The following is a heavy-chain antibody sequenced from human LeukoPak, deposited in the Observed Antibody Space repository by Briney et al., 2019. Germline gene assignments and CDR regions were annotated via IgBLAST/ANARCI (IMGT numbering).Heavy chain of an antibody. CDR1: GYTFTDYY. Sequence: ASVKVSCKASGYTFTDYYMHWVRQAPGQGLEWMGRINPNTGTTNYAQKFQGRVTMTRDTSINTAYMELSSLRSDDTAVYYCARVSSSGGYHSYDTFNIWGQGTMVTVSS. CDR3: ARVSSSGGYHSYDTFNI. J-gene: IGHJ3*02. CDR2: INPNTGTT. V-gene: IGHV1-2*06. D-gene: IGHD6-19*01.